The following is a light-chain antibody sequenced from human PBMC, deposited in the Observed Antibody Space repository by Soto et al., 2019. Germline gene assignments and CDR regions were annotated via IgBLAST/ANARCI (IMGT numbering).Light chain of an antibody. CDR1: QSISSW. V-gene: IGKV1-5*03. Sequence: DIQMTQSPSTLSASVGDRVTITCRASQSISSWLAWYQQKPGKAPKVLIYKGSSLESGVPSRFSGSGSATEFTLTISSLQPDDFATYYCLQYNTLWTFGQGTKVEFK. CDR2: KGS. CDR3: LQYNTLWT. J-gene: IGKJ1*01.